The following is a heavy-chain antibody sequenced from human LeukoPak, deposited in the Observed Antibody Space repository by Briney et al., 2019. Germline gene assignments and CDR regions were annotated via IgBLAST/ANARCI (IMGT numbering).Heavy chain of an antibody. CDR3: ARDPFDSGDRYYGAFDL. J-gene: IGHJ3*01. CDR1: GFIFSSSW. D-gene: IGHD3-22*01. V-gene: IGHV3-7*01. CDR2: IKTDGSEK. Sequence: GGSLRLSCAASGFIFSSSWMSWVRQAPGKGLEWVANIKTDGSEKQYVDSVKGRFAISRDNAKNSLYLQMNSLRAEDTAVYYCARDPFDSGDRYYGAFDLWGQGAMVTVSS.